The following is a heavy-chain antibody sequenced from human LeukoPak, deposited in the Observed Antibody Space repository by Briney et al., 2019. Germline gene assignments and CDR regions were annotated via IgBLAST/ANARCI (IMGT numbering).Heavy chain of an antibody. CDR3: ARVGDILTGFDAFDV. CDR2: IYYSGST. D-gene: IGHD3-9*01. Sequence: SETLSLTCTVSGGSISSGDCYWSWIRQPPGKGLEWIGYIYYSGSTYYNPSLKSRVTISVDTSKNQFSLKLSSVTAADTAVYYCARVGDILTGFDAFDVWGQGTMVTVSS. CDR1: GGSISSGDCY. V-gene: IGHV4-30-4*01. J-gene: IGHJ3*01.